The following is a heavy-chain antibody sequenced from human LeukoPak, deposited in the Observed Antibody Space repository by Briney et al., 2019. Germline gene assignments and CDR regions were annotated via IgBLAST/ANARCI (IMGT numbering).Heavy chain of an antibody. V-gene: IGHV4-34*01. CDR1: GGSFSGYY. Sequence: PSETLSLTCAVYGGSFSGYYWSWIRQPPGKGLEWIGEINHSGSTNYNPSLKSRVTISVDTSKNQFSLKLSSVTAAATAVYYCARQDILTGYDYWGQGTLVTVSS. CDR3: ARQDILTGYDY. D-gene: IGHD3-9*01. J-gene: IGHJ4*02. CDR2: INHSGST.